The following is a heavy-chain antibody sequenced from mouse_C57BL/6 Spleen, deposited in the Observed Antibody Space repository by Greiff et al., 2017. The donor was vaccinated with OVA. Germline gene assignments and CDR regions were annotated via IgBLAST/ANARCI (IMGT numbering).Heavy chain of an antibody. J-gene: IGHJ1*03. CDR1: GYTFTTYP. CDR2: FHPYNDDT. Sequence: VQLQQSGAELVKPGASVKMSCKASGYTFTTYPIEWMKQNHGKSLEWIGNFHPYNDDTKYNEKFKGKATLTVEKSSSTVYLELSRLTSDDSAVYYCARGDYYRNSYWYFDVWGTGTTVTVSS. CDR3: ARGDYYRNSYWYFDV. V-gene: IGHV1-47*01. D-gene: IGHD2-5*01.